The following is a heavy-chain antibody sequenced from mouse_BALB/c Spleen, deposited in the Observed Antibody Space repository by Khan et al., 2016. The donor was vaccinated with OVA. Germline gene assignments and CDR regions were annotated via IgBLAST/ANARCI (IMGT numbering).Heavy chain of an antibody. J-gene: IGHJ3*01. Sequence: VQLQQSGAELVKPGASVKLSCMASDYTFSSYYMYWVKQRPGQGLEWIGGINPTNGGTNFTEKFKTKATLTVDKSSSTAYMQLSSLTSEDSAVYYCTRSGYANPFAYWGQGTLVTVSA. V-gene: IGHV1S81*02. D-gene: IGHD2-10*02. CDR3: TRSGYANPFAY. CDR1: DYTFSSYY. CDR2: INPTNGGT.